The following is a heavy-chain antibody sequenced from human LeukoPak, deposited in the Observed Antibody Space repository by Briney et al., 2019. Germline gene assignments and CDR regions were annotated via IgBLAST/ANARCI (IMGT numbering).Heavy chain of an antibody. Sequence: GASVKVSCKVSGYTLTELSMHWVRQAPGKGLEWMGGFDPEDGETIYAQKFQGRVTMTEDTSADTAYMELSSLRSEDTAVYYCARDGLYYYYYGMDVWGQGTTVTVSS. V-gene: IGHV1-24*01. CDR3: ARDGLYYYYYGMDV. CDR1: GYTLTELS. CDR2: FDPEDGET. J-gene: IGHJ6*02.